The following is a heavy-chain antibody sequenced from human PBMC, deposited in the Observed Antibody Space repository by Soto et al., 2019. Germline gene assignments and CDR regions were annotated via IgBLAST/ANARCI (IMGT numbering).Heavy chain of an antibody. D-gene: IGHD1-1*01. Sequence: QVHLVQSGAEVKKPGASVKVSCKGSGYAFTTYGITWVRQAPGQGLEWMGWISAHNGNTNYAQKLQGRVTVTRDTSTSTAYMELRSPRSDDTAVYYCARGRYGDYWGQGALVNVYS. J-gene: IGHJ4*02. CDR3: ARGRYGDY. V-gene: IGHV1-18*01. CDR1: GYAFTTYG. CDR2: ISAHNGNT.